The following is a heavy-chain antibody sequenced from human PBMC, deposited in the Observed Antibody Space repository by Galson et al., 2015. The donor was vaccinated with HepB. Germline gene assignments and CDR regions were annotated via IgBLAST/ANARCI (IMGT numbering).Heavy chain of an antibody. CDR2: ISYDGSNK. CDR3: AKEYDYYGSGSPTHYFDY. D-gene: IGHD3-10*01. V-gene: IGHV3-30*18. CDR1: GFTFSSYG. Sequence: SLRLSCAASGFTFSSYGMHWVRQAPGKGLEWVAVISYDGSNKYYADSVKGRFTISRDNSKNTLYLQMNSLRAEDTAVYYCAKEYDYYGSGSPTHYFDYWGQGTLVTVSS. J-gene: IGHJ4*02.